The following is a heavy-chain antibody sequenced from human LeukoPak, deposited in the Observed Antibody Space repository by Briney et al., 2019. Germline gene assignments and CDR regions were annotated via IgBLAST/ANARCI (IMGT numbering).Heavy chain of an antibody. Sequence: ASVKVSCKASGYTFTGYYMHWVRQAPGQGLEWIGWINPNSGGTNYAQKFQGRVTMTRDTSISTACMELSRLRSDDTAVYYCARAGSSGYYRYNWFDPWGQGTLVTVSS. V-gene: IGHV1-2*02. J-gene: IGHJ5*02. CDR3: ARAGSSGYYRYNWFDP. CDR2: INPNSGGT. D-gene: IGHD3-22*01. CDR1: GYTFTGYY.